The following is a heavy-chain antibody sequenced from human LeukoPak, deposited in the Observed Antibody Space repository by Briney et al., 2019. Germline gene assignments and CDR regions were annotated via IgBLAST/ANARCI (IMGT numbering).Heavy chain of an antibody. CDR1: GGSISSSSYY. V-gene: IGHV4-39*07. CDR3: ARAGDGYNEGFDY. Sequence: PSETLSLTCTVSGGSISSSSYYWGWIRQPPGKGLEWIGSIYYSGSTYYNPSLKSRVTISVDTSKNQFSLKLSSVTAADTAVYYCARAGDGYNEGFDYWGQGTLVTVSS. D-gene: IGHD5-24*01. CDR2: IYYSGST. J-gene: IGHJ4*02.